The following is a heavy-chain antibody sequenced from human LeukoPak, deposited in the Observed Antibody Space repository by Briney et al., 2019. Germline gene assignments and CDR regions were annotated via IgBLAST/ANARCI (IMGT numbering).Heavy chain of an antibody. Sequence: GGSLRLSCAASGFTFDDYGMSWVRQAPGKGLEWVSSISSSSSYIYYADSVKGRFTISRDNAKNSLYLQMNSLRAEDTAVYYCARALTLYSYGQGYWGQGTLVTVSS. CDR1: GFTFDDYG. D-gene: IGHD5-18*01. J-gene: IGHJ4*02. V-gene: IGHV3-21*01. CDR2: ISSSSSYI. CDR3: ARALTLYSYGQGY.